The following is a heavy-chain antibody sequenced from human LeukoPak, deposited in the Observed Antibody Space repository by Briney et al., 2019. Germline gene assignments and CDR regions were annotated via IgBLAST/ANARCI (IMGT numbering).Heavy chain of an antibody. V-gene: IGHV4-59*08. CDR1: GGSISSYY. CDR2: IYYSGST. CDR3: ARRAINSVMFDY. D-gene: IGHD3-16*01. J-gene: IGHJ4*02. Sequence: SETLSLTCTVSGGSISSYYWSWIRQPPGKGLEWIAYIYYSGSTNYNPSLKSRVTISVDTSKNQFSLKLSSATAADTAVYFCARRAINSVMFDYWGQGTLVTVSS.